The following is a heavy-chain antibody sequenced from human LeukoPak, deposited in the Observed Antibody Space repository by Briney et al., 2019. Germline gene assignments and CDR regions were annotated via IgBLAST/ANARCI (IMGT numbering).Heavy chain of an antibody. V-gene: IGHV1-18*01. J-gene: IGHJ4*02. Sequence: ASVKVSCKASGYTFTNYGLSWVRQAPGQGLEWMGWISAYNGNTNYAQKLQGRATMTTDTSTSTAYMELRSLRSDDTAVYYCAGDSEQAASYFDYWGQGTLVTVSS. CDR3: AGDSEQAASYFDY. CDR1: GYTFTNYG. CDR2: ISAYNGNT. D-gene: IGHD6-25*01.